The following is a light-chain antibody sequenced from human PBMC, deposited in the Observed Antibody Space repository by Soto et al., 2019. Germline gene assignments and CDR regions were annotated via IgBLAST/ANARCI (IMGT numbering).Light chain of an antibody. CDR2: GAS. Sequence: EIVMTQSPATLSVSPGERATLSCRASQSVSSNLAWYQQKPGQAPRLLIYGASTRATDIPARFSGSGSGTEFTLSISSLQSEDFAVYYCQQYNNWPPFTFGPGTKVYIK. J-gene: IGKJ3*01. CDR1: QSVSSN. CDR3: QQYNNWPPFT. V-gene: IGKV3-15*01.